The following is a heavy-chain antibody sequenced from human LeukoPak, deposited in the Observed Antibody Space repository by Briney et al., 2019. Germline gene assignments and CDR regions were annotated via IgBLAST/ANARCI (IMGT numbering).Heavy chain of an antibody. CDR2: IYSSGST. D-gene: IGHD3-22*01. CDR1: GDSISSYY. V-gene: IGHV4-4*07. J-gene: IGHJ2*01. CDR3: ARGRMDYYDSSPSDWYFDL. Sequence: SETLSLTCTVSGDSISSYYWSRIRQPAGKGLKWIGRIYSSGSTNYNPSLKSRVTISVDTSKNQFSLKLSSVTAADTAVYYCARGRMDYYDSSPSDWYFDLWGRGTLVTVSS.